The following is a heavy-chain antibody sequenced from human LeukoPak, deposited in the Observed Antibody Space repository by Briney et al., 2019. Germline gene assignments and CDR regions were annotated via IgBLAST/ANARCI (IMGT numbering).Heavy chain of an antibody. J-gene: IGHJ4*02. CDR3: ARASAYVWGSYRHPIDY. V-gene: IGHV4-34*01. CDR2: INHSGST. D-gene: IGHD3-16*02. CDR1: GGSFSGYY. Sequence: PSETLSLTCAVYGGSFSGYYWSWIRLPPGKGLEWIGEINHSGSTNYNPSLKSRVTISVDTSKNQFSLKLSSVTAADTAVYYCARASAYVWGSYRHPIDYWGQGTLVTVSS.